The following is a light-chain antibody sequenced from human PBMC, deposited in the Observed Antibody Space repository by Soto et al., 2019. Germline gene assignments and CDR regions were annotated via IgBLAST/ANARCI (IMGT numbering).Light chain of an antibody. Sequence: QSVLTQPPSMSAAPGQKVAISCSGSSSNIGSDFVSWYQQLPGTAPQLLIYENNKRPSGIPDRFSGSKSATSATLGITGLQPWDEADYYCAAWDTSLSGGVFGGGTKLTVL. CDR1: SSNIGSDF. CDR3: AAWDTSLSGGV. V-gene: IGLV1-51*02. CDR2: ENN. J-gene: IGLJ3*02.